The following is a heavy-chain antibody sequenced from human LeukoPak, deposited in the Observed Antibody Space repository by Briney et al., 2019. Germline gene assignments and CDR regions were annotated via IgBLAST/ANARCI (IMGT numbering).Heavy chain of an antibody. J-gene: IGHJ4*02. Sequence: PSETLSLTCTVSGGSIIRGDFYWIWIRQPPGKGLEWIGYIYYSGSTYYNPSLKSLITISVDTSKNQFSLKLSSVTAADTAVYYCARGDWSSSIDYWGQGTLVTVSS. D-gene: IGHD6-6*01. V-gene: IGHV4-30-4*01. CDR1: GGSIIRGDFY. CDR3: ARGDWSSSIDY. CDR2: IYYSGST.